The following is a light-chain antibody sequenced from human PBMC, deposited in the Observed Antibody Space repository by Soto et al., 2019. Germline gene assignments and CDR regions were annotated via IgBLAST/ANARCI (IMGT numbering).Light chain of an antibody. V-gene: IGLV2-8*01. Sequence: QSVLTQPPSASGSPGQSVTISCTGTKSDIDVYDFVSWYQHHPGKAPRLIIYEVVQRPSGVPDRFSGSKSGNTASLTVSGLQAADEADYFCKSYAGSNTYVFGSGTKVTV. CDR2: EVV. J-gene: IGLJ1*01. CDR1: KSDIDVYDF. CDR3: KSYAGSNTYV.